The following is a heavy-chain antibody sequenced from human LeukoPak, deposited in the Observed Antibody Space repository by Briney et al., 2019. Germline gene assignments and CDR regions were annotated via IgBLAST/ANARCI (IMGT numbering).Heavy chain of an antibody. D-gene: IGHD1/OR15-1a*01. CDR3: ARRTAEGYYYGMDV. Sequence: PGGSLRLSCAASGFTFSDYYMSWIRQAPGKGLEWVSYISSSGSTIYYADSVKGRFTISRDNAKNSLYLQMNSLRAEDTAVYYCARRTAEGYYYGMDVWGQGTTVTVSS. CDR1: GFTFSDYY. CDR2: ISSSGSTI. J-gene: IGHJ6*02. V-gene: IGHV3-11*01.